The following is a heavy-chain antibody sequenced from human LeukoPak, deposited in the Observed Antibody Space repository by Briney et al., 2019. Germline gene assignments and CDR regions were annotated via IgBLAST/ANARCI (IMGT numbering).Heavy chain of an antibody. Sequence: GGSLRLSCAASGFTFSSYSMNWVRQAPGKGLEWVSSISSSSSSIYYADSVKGRFTISRDNAKKSLYLQMNSLRAEDTAVYYCAREGATAGSGYYFDYWGQGSLVTVSS. V-gene: IGHV3-21*01. CDR2: ISSSSSSI. J-gene: IGHJ4*02. CDR1: GFTFSSYS. D-gene: IGHD6-13*01. CDR3: AREGATAGSGYYFDY.